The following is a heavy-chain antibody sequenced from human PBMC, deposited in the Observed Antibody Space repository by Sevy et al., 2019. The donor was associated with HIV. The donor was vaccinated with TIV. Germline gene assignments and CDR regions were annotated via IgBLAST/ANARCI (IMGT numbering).Heavy chain of an antibody. Sequence: SETLSLTCTVSGGSISSYYCSWIRQPPGKGLEWIGYINYSGSTNYNPSLKSRVTISIDTSKNQFSLKLTSVTAADTDVYYCARDPMTVAPYFDYWSQGTLVTVSS. CDR2: INYSGST. D-gene: IGHD6-19*01. CDR1: GGSISSYY. J-gene: IGHJ4*02. V-gene: IGHV4-59*01. CDR3: ARDPMTVAPYFDY.